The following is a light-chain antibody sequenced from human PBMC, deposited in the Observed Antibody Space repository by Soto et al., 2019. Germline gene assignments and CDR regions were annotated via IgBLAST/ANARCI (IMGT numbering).Light chain of an antibody. Sequence: QSVLTQPPSASGSPGQSVTISCTGTSSDFGVFNYVSWYQQHPGKAPKLMIYEVSKRPSGVPDRFSGSKSGNTASLTVYGLQAEDEADYYCSSYAGSNNYVFGTGTKLTVL. V-gene: IGLV2-8*01. CDR3: SSYAGSNNYV. CDR1: SSDFGVFNY. CDR2: EVS. J-gene: IGLJ1*01.